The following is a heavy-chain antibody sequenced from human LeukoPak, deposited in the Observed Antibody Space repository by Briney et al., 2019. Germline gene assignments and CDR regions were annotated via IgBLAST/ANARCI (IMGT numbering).Heavy chain of an antibody. V-gene: IGHV4-59*08. J-gene: IGHJ3*02. CDR1: GGSISSYY. CDR2: IYYSGST. CDR3: ATYGSGSYYAFDI. Sequence: PSETLSLTCTVSGGSISSYYWSWIRQPPGKGLEWIGYIYYSGSTNYNPSLKSRVTISVDTSKNQFSLKLSSVTAADTAVYYCATYGSGSYYAFDIWGQGTMVTVSS. D-gene: IGHD3-10*01.